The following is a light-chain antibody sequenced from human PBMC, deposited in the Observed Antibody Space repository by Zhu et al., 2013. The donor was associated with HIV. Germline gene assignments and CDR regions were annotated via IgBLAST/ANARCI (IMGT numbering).Light chain of an antibody. CDR3: QQYNTHYT. V-gene: IGKV1-5*01. CDR2: DAS. Sequence: DIQMTQSPSTLSASVGDRVTITCRASQSINSWLAWYQQRPGKAPNLLIYDASNLESGVPSRFSGSGSETEFTLTISSLQPDDFATYYCQQYNTHYTFGQGTKVEI. J-gene: IGKJ2*01. CDR1: QSINSW.